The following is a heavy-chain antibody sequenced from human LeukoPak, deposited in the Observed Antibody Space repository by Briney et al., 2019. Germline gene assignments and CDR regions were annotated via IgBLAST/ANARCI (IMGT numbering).Heavy chain of an antibody. CDR3: ARGEVYGDYGPGSWFDP. Sequence: SETLSLTCTVSDGSISSYYWGWIRQPPGKGLEWIGYIYYSGSTSYNPSLKSRVTISVDTSKNQFSLKLSSVTAADTAVYYCARGEVYGDYGPGSWFDPWGQGTLVTVSS. CDR2: IYYSGST. V-gene: IGHV4-59*01. J-gene: IGHJ5*02. D-gene: IGHD4-17*01. CDR1: DGSISSYY.